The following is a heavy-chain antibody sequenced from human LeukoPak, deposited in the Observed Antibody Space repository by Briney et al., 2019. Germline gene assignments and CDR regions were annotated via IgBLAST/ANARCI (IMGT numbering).Heavy chain of an antibody. J-gene: IGHJ4*02. D-gene: IGHD4-17*01. Sequence: PGESLKISCKGSGYSFTTYWIGWVRQMPGKGLEWMGIIYPDDSDTRYSPSFRGQVTISADKSISTAYLQWSSLKASDTAMYYCARLRTTVTEPFDYWGQGTLVTVPS. CDR1: GYSFTTYW. CDR3: ARLRTTVTEPFDY. CDR2: IYPDDSDT. V-gene: IGHV5-51*01.